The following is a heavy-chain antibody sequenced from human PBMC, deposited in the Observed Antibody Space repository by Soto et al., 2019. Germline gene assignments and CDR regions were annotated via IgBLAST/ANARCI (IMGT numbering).Heavy chain of an antibody. CDR2: ISSSSSYI. V-gene: IGHV3-21*01. Sequence: KPGCSLRLSCAAAGFTFSSYSMNWVRQAPGKGLEWVSSISSSSSYIYYADSVKGRFTISRDNAKNSLYLQMNSLRAEDTAVYYCARNVDTVNGWSDWFDPWGQGTLVTVSS. CDR3: ARNVDTVNGWSDWFDP. CDR1: GFTFSSYS. D-gene: IGHD5-18*01. J-gene: IGHJ5*02.